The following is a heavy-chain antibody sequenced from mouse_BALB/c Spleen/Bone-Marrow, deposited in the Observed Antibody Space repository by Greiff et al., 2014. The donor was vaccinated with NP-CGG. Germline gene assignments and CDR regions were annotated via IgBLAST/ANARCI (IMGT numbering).Heavy chain of an antibody. V-gene: IGHV14-3*02. CDR3: ASYRYAWYFDV. J-gene: IGHJ1*01. Sequence: VQLKESXAELVKPEASVKLSCTASGFNIKDTYMHWVKQRPEQGLEWIGRIDPANGNTKYDPKFQGKATITADTSSNTAYLQLSSLTSEDTAVYYCASYRYAWYFDVWGAGTTVTVSS. CDR2: IDPANGNT. CDR1: GFNIKDTY. D-gene: IGHD2-14*01.